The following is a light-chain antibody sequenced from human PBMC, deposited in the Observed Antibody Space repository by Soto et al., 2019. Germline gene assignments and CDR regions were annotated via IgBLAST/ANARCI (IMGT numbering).Light chain of an antibody. V-gene: IGLV1-40*01. CDR1: SSNIGAGYD. CDR2: GNT. CDR3: QSHDSSLNTWV. Sequence: QSVLTQPPSMSGAPGQRVTISCTGSSSNIGAGYDVHWYQLLPGTAPKLLIYGNTNRPSGVPDRFSGSKSGTSASLAITGLRAEDEADYYCQSHDSSLNTWVFGGGTKLTGL. J-gene: IGLJ3*02.